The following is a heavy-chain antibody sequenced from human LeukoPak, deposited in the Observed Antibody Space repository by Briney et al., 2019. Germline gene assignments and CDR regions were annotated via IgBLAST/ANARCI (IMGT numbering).Heavy chain of an antibody. V-gene: IGHV3-7*01. CDR1: GFTFSSYW. CDR3: ASGRGSRPDYFDY. Sequence: PGGSLRLSCAASGFTFSSYWMSWVRQAPGKGLEWVANIKQDGSEKYYVDSVKGRFTISRDNAKNSLYLQMSSLRAEDTAVYYCASGRGSRPDYFDYWGQGTLVTVSS. D-gene: IGHD1-26*01. CDR2: IKQDGSEK. J-gene: IGHJ4*02.